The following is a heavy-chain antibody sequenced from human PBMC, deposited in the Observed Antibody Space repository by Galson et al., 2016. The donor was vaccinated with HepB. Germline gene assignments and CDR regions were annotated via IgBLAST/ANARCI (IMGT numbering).Heavy chain of an antibody. CDR2: ISYDTNNK. D-gene: IGHD5-12*01. CDR1: GFTSSNYA. Sequence: SLRLSCAESGFTSSNYALHWVRQAPGKGLEWVALISYDTNNKYYADSVKGRFTISRDDSKNTLYLQMNSLRPEDTAVYYCARALTGIVATGGHWGQGTQVTVSS. J-gene: IGHJ4*02. V-gene: IGHV3-30*04. CDR3: ARALTGIVATGGH.